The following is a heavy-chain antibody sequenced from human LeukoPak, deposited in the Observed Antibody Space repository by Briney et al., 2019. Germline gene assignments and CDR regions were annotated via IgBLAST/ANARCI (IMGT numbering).Heavy chain of an antibody. D-gene: IGHD3-22*01. V-gene: IGHV1-46*01. CDR2: INSSGGST. J-gene: IGHJ4*02. CDR3: ARDPRASYESSDYYYPGDY. CDR1: GYTFTSYY. Sequence: ASVKVSCKTSGYTFTSYYIHWVRQAPGQGLEWMAIINSSGGSTRYARKFQGRVTMTRDTSTSTVYMELSSLRSEDTAVYYCARDPRASYESSDYYYPGDYWGQGTLVTVSS.